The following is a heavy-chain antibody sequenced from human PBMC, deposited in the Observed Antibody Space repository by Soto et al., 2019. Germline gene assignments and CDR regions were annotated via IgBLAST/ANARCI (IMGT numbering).Heavy chain of an antibody. CDR2: ISYDGSNK. CDR1: GFTFSSYG. V-gene: IGHV3-30*18. J-gene: IGHJ5*02. Sequence: GGSLRLSCAASGFTFSSYGMHCVRQAPGKGLEWVAVISYDGSNKYYADSVKGRFTISRDNSKNTLYLQMKSLRAEDTAVYFCVKDHIATAGIGLYNWLDHWGQGPRVTVSS. CDR3: VKDHIATAGIGLYNWLDH. D-gene: IGHD6-13*01.